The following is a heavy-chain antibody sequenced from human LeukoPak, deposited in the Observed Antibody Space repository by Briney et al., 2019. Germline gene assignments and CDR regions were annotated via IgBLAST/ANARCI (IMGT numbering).Heavy chain of an antibody. J-gene: IGHJ4*02. V-gene: IGHV1-2*02. Sequence: ASVQVSCKASGYTFTGYYMHWVRQAPGQGVAWMGWINPNSGGKNYAQKFQGRVTMTRDTSISTAYMELSRLRSDDTAVYYCAREGGDGYNYFDYWGQGTLVTVSS. CDR1: GYTFTGYY. D-gene: IGHD5-24*01. CDR3: AREGGDGYNYFDY. CDR2: INPNSGGK.